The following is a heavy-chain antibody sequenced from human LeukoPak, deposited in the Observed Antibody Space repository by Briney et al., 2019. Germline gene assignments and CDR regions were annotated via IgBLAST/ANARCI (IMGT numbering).Heavy chain of an antibody. CDR2: INPNSGGT. CDR3: ARAKLDDCGGVCDQYFQH. Sequence: ASVKVSCKASGYXFTEYCIHWVRQAPGQGLEWMGWINPNSGGTNFAQKFQGRVTLTRDTSINTAYMELSSLRSDDTAVYYCARAKLDDCGGVCDQYFQHWGQGTLVTVSS. J-gene: IGHJ1*01. CDR1: GYXFTEYC. V-gene: IGHV1-2*02. D-gene: IGHD2-21*02.